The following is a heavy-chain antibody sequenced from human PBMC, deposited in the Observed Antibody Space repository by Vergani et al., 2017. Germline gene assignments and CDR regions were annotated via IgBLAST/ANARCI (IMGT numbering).Heavy chain of an antibody. CDR2: IYNSGNG. CDR1: VDSIISSSYY. D-gene: IGHD3-16*01. J-gene: IGHJ2*01. V-gene: IGHV4-39*01. Sequence: QMQLQESGPGLVKASETLSLTCTVSVDSIISSSYYWGWIRQPPGKGLEWIGSIYNSGNGDSSSSLKSRVTISADTSKNQFSLRLTSVTAADTAVYYCASGKYYSDSTSHFRGRYFDVWGRGTLVTVPS. CDR3: ASGKYYSDSTSHFRGRYFDV.